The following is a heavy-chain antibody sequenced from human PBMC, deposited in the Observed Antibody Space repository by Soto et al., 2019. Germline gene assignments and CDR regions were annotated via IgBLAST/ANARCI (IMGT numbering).Heavy chain of an antibody. D-gene: IGHD3-22*01. CDR3: VRPQYDSSGYYSGGFDY. Sequence: EVQLVQSGAEVKKSGESLKISCKGYGYRFTTYWIGWVRQMPGKGLEWMGIIYPGDSDTRYSPSFQGQVTISADKSISTAYLQWSSLKASDTAMYYCVRPQYDSSGYYSGGFDYWGQGTLVTVSS. J-gene: IGHJ4*02. CDR2: IYPGDSDT. CDR1: GYRFTTYW. V-gene: IGHV5-51*01.